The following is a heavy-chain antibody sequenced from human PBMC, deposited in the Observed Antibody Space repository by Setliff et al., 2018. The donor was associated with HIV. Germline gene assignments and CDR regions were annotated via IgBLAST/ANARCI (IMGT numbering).Heavy chain of an antibody. CDR3: ARNQRYSSGWKRGPVRFDP. CDR1: GYTFTTYD. Sequence: ASVKVSCKASGYTFTTYDINWVRQATGQGLEWMGWMNPNSANTGYAEKFQGRHTMTRNTSISTAYMELSSLRSEDTAVYYCARNQRYSSGWKRGPVRFDPWGQGTLVTVSS. J-gene: IGHJ5*02. D-gene: IGHD6-19*01. V-gene: IGHV1-8*02. CDR2: MNPNSANT.